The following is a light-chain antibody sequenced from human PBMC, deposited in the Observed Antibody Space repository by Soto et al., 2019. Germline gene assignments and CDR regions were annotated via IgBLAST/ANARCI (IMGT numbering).Light chain of an antibody. CDR1: QTISSW. V-gene: IGKV1-5*03. Sequence: DIQMTQSPSTLSGSVGDRVTITCRASQTISSWLAWYQQKPGKAPKLLIYKASTLKSGVPSRFSGSGSGTEFTLTISSLQPDDFATYYCQQYNRLGTFGQGTKVDI. CDR2: KAS. CDR3: QQYNRLGT. J-gene: IGKJ1*01.